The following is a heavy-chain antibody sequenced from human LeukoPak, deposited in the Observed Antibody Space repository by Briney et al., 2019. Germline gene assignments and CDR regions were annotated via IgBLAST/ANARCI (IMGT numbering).Heavy chain of an antibody. D-gene: IGHD3-16*01. J-gene: IGHJ2*01. V-gene: IGHV3-30*03. CDR2: IGDTGRAR. CDR3: AREAAWGNWYFDL. Sequence: GGSLRLSCAASGFTFSRHGMHWVRQAPGKRLEWVAVIGDTGRARYYADSVTGRFTTSRDNSQNTLYLEMNSLRYEDTALYYCAREAAWGNWYFDLWGRGTLVTVSS. CDR1: GFTFSRHG.